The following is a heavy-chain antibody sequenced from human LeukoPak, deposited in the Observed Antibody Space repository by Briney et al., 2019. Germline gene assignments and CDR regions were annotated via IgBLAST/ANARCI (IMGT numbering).Heavy chain of an antibody. D-gene: IGHD3-3*01. Sequence: PGGSLRLSCAASGFTFSSYGMHWVRQAPGKGLEWVAFIRYDGDNKYYTDSLKGRFTISRDNFKNALFLQMNSLRPEDTAVYYCAKDGAILGVVRSYSYYYMDVWGKGTTVTVSS. V-gene: IGHV3-30*02. J-gene: IGHJ6*03. CDR1: GFTFSSYG. CDR3: AKDGAILGVVRSYSYYYMDV. CDR2: IRYDGDNK.